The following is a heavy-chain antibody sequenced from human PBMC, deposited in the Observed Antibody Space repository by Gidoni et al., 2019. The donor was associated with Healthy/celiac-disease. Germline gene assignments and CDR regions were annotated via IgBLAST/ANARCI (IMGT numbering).Heavy chain of an antibody. V-gene: IGHV3-9*01. CDR1: GFTFDDYA. CDR2: ISWNSGSI. Sequence: EVQLVESGGGLVQPGRSLRLYCAASGFTFDDYAMHWVRQAPGKGLEWVSGISWNSGSIGYADSVKGRFTISRDNAKNSLYLQMNSLRAEDTALYYCAKDRGGGSYSDSYFDYWGQGTLVTVSS. CDR3: AKDRGGGSYSDSYFDY. D-gene: IGHD1-26*01. J-gene: IGHJ4*02.